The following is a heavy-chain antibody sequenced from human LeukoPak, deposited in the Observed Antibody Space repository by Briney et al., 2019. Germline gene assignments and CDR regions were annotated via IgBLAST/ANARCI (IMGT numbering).Heavy chain of an antibody. Sequence: GGSLRLSCAASGFTFSSYGMHWVRQAPGKGLEWVASIWYDGGKRSYADSVKGRFTISRENSKNTLYLHMNSLRAEDTAVYYCVKGEKQLIIVRGYAFDIWGQGTMVTVSS. CDR1: GFTFSSYG. J-gene: IGHJ3*02. D-gene: IGHD3-10*01. CDR3: VKGEKQLIIVRGYAFDI. V-gene: IGHV3-30*02. CDR2: IWYDGGKR.